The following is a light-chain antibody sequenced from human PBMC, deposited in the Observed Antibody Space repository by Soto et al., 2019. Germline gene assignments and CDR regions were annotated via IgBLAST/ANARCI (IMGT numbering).Light chain of an antibody. CDR1: STDVGGYNY. J-gene: IGLJ1*01. Sequence: QSVLTQPASVSGSPGQSITISCTGTSTDVGGYNYVSWYQQHPGKAPKLMIYEVSNRPSGVSSRFSGSKSGNTASLTISGLQADDEADYYCSSYTSSNTLFVFGTGTKVTVL. V-gene: IGLV2-14*01. CDR3: SSYTSSNTLFV. CDR2: EVS.